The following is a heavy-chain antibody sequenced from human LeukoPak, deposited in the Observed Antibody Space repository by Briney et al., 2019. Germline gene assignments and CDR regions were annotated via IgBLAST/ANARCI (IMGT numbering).Heavy chain of an antibody. CDR1: GGTFSSYA. CDR2: IIPIFGIA. V-gene: IGHV1-69*04. D-gene: IGHD5-12*01. J-gene: IGHJ4*02. CDR3: ARGSGYPHYYFDY. Sequence: SVKVSCKASGGTFSSYAISWVRQAPGQGLEWMGRIIPIFGIANYAQKFQGRVTITADKSTSTAYMELSSLRSEDAAVYYCARGSGYPHYYFDYWGQGTLVTVSS.